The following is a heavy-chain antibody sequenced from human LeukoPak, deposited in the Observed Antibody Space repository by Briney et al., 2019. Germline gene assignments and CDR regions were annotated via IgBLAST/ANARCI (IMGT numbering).Heavy chain of an antibody. D-gene: IGHD6-19*01. CDR3: ALAVAGTWFDP. J-gene: IGHJ5*02. CDR1: GFTFSSYG. V-gene: IGHV3-33*01. Sequence: PGRSLRLSCAASGFTFSSYGMHWVRQAPGKGLEWVAVIWYDGSNKYYADSVKGRFTISRDNSQNTLYLQMNSLRAEDTAVYYCALAVAGTWFDPWGQGTLVTVSS. CDR2: IWYDGSNK.